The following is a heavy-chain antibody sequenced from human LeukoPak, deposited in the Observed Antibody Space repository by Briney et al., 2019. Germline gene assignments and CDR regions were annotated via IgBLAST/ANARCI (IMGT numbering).Heavy chain of an antibody. Sequence: PGGSLRLSCAASGFTFSSYAMSWVRQAPGKGLEWVANIKQDGSEKYYVDSVKGRFTISRDNAKNSLYLQMNSLRAEDTAVYYCAASSGWYAFDIWGQGTMVTVSS. CDR2: IKQDGSEK. J-gene: IGHJ3*02. CDR1: GFTFSSYA. V-gene: IGHV3-7*01. CDR3: AASSGWYAFDI. D-gene: IGHD6-19*01.